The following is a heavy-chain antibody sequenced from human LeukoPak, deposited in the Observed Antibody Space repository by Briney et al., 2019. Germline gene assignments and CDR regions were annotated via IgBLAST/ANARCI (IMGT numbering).Heavy chain of an antibody. CDR1: GFSFSNDS. CDR3: AREYTAMAFAY. V-gene: IGHV3-21*01. J-gene: IGHJ4*02. D-gene: IGHD5-18*01. CDR2: ISSSSKYI. Sequence: GGSLRLSCAASGFSFSNDSMNWVRQPPGKGLEWVSSISSSSKYIYYADSVKGRFTISRDNAKNSLYLQMNNLRAEDSAVYYCAREYTAMAFAYSAQGTLVTVSS.